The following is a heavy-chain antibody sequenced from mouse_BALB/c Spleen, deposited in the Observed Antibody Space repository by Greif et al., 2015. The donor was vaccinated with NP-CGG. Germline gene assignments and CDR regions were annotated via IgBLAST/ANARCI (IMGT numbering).Heavy chain of an antibody. V-gene: IGHV1S56*01. CDR3: ARAGSFDY. CDR1: GYTFTSYY. Sequence: VKLMESGPELVKPGASVRISCKASGYTFTSYYIHWVKQRPGQGLEWIGWIYPGNVNTKYNEKFKGKATLTADKSSSTAYMQLSSLTSEDSAVYFCARAGSFDYWGQGTTLTVSS. CDR2: IYPGNVNT. J-gene: IGHJ2*01.